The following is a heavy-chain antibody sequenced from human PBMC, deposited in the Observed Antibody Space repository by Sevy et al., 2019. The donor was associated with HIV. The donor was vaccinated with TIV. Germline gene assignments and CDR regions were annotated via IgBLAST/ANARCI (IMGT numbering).Heavy chain of an antibody. D-gene: IGHD3-16*01. CDR2: IKGDGSDK. CDR1: GFSFSANW. V-gene: IGHV3-7*01. CDR3: AHETFGRFES. Sequence: GGSLRLSCAASGFSFSANWMNWVRQAPGKGLEWVANIKGDGSDKHYVDSVEGRFTISRDNAKNVLYLQMNSLRVEDTAVYYCAHETFGRFESWGQGTLFTVSS. J-gene: IGHJ4*02.